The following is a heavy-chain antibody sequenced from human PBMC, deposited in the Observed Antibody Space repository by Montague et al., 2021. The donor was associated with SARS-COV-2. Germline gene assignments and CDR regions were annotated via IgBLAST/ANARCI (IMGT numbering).Heavy chain of an antibody. D-gene: IGHD3-9*01. CDR1: GDSVSNKSAA. J-gene: IGHJ3*02. CDR3: ASSGITLTGLDAFDI. V-gene: IGHV6-1*01. Sequence: CAISGDSVSNKSAAWNWIRQSPSRGLEWLGRTYYRSKWDSDYAEXXKRRLVITPDTSKNQVSLQLNSVIPEDTAVYFCASSGITLTGLDAFDIWGQGTMVTVSS. CDR2: TYYRSKWDS.